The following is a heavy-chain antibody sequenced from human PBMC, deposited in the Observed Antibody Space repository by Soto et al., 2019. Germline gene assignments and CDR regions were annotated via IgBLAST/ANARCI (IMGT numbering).Heavy chain of an antibody. V-gene: IGHV3-23*01. CDR1: GFTFSSYA. CDR2: ISGSGGST. Sequence: GSLRLSCAASGFTFSSYAMSWVRQAPGKGLEWVSAISGSGGSTYYADSVKGRFTISRDNSKNTLYLQMNSLRAEDTAVYYCAKDSGYCSGGSCWFDPWGQGTLVTVSS. J-gene: IGHJ5*02. CDR3: AKDSGYCSGGSCWFDP. D-gene: IGHD2-15*01.